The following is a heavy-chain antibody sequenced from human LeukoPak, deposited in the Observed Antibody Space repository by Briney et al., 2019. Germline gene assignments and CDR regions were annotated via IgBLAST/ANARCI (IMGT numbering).Heavy chain of an antibody. CDR3: ARGGSGITYYYAVDV. CDR2: INSDGSST. V-gene: IGHV3-74*01. D-gene: IGHD3-10*01. CDR1: GFTFSNYW. Sequence: GGSLRLSCAASGFTFSNYWMHWVRQAPGKGLVWVSRINSDGSSTHYADSVKGRFTISRDNAKNTLYLQMNSLRVDDTAVYYCARGGSGITYYYAVDVWGQGTTVTVSS. J-gene: IGHJ6*02.